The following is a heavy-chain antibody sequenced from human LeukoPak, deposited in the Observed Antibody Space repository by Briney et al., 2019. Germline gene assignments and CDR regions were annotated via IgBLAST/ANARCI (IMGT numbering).Heavy chain of an antibody. CDR2: IIPIFGTA. CDR3: AREREGATYAFDI. CDR1: GGTFSSYA. V-gene: IGHV1-69*05. J-gene: IGHJ3*02. D-gene: IGHD1-26*01. Sequence: ASVKVSCKASGGTFSSYAISWVRQAPGQGLEWMGGIIPIFGTANYAQKFQGRVTITTDESTSTAYMELSSLRSEDTAMYYCAREREGATYAFDIWGQGTMVTVSS.